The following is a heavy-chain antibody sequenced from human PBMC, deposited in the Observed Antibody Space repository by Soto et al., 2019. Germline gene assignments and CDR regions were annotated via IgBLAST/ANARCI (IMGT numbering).Heavy chain of an antibody. V-gene: IGHV3-53*02. D-gene: IGHD2-8*01. Sequence: EVQLVETGGGLIQPGGSLRLSCAASGFSVGSNYMTWVRQSPGKGLEWVSLIYSNGDTDYADSVKGRFSISRDNFKNTLYLQMNNLSAEDTAVYHCARKFDSSPVREEDGVWGRGTLVNVSS. J-gene: IGHJ4*02. CDR1: GFSVGSNY. CDR3: ARKFDSSPVREEDGV. CDR2: IYSNGDT.